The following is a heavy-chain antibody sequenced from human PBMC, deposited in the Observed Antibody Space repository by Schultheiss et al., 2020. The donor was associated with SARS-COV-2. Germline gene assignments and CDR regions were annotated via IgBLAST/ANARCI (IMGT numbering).Heavy chain of an antibody. CDR3: ARDRIGYCSGGSCPYYYYYGMDV. CDR1: GFTFSSYG. V-gene: IGHV3-33*01. D-gene: IGHD2-15*01. CDR2: IWYDGSNK. J-gene: IGHJ6*02. Sequence: GGSLRLSCAVSGFTFSSYGMHWVRQAPGKGLEWVAVIWYDGSNKYYADSVKGRFTISRDNAKNSLYLQMNSLRAEDTAVYYCARDRIGYCSGGSCPYYYYYGMDVWGQGTTVTVSS.